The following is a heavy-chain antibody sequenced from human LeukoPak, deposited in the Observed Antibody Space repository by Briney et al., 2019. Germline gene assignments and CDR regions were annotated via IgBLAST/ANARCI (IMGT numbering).Heavy chain of an antibody. CDR2: IYTSGSA. CDR1: GGSISSGGYY. Sequence: PSQTLSLPCTVSGGSISSGGYYWGWIRHPAGKGLEWIGRIYTSGSANYNPSLKSGATISVDTYKNQFSLKLSSVTAADTAVYYCARLTVVVVAATPGAFDIWGQGTMVTVSS. CDR3: ARLTVVVVAATPGAFDI. D-gene: IGHD2-15*01. J-gene: IGHJ3*02. V-gene: IGHV4-61*02.